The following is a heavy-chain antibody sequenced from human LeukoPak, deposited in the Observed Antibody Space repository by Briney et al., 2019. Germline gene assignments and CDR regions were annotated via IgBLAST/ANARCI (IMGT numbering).Heavy chain of an antibody. CDR2: IYPGDSDT. Sequence: GESLKISCKGSGYSFSSYWIGWVRQMPGKGLEWMGNIYPGDSDTRYSPSFQGQVTISADKSISTAYLQWSSLKASDTAMYYCARIKDIVVVPAAGGDAFDIWGQGTMVTVSS. CDR3: ARIKDIVVVPAAGGDAFDI. V-gene: IGHV5-51*01. D-gene: IGHD2-2*01. CDR1: GYSFSSYW. J-gene: IGHJ3*02.